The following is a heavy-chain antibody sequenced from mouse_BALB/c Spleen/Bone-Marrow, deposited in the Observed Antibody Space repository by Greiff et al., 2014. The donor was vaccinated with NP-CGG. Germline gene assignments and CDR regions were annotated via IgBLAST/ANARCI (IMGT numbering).Heavy chain of an antibody. Sequence: VQLQQSGAELVRPGPSVKISCKASGYTFTNYWLGWVKQRPGNGLEWIGDIYPGGGYTNYNEKFKGKATLTADTSSSTAYMQLSSLTSEDSAVYFCARRGTGVDYWGQGTTLTVSS. CDR3: ARRGTGVDY. CDR1: GYTFTNYW. J-gene: IGHJ2*01. CDR2: IYPGGGYT. D-gene: IGHD4-1*01. V-gene: IGHV1-63*02.